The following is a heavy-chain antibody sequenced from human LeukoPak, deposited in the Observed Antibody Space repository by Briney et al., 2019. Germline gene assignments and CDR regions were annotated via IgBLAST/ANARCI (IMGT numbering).Heavy chain of an antibody. CDR2: IYPGDSDT. V-gene: IGHV5-51*01. Sequence: GESLKISCKGSGYSSTSYWIGWVRQMPGKGLEWMGIIYPGDSDTRYSPSFQGQVTISADKSISTAYLQWSSLKASDTAMYYCARSGGYYGSGSSPFDYWGQGTLVTVSS. CDR1: GYSSTSYW. D-gene: IGHD3-10*01. J-gene: IGHJ4*02. CDR3: ARSGGYYGSGSSPFDY.